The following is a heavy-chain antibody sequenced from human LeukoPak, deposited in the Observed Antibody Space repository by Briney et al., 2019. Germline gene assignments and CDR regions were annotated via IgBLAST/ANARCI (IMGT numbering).Heavy chain of an antibody. J-gene: IGHJ6*02. D-gene: IGHD3-10*01. Sequence: PSETLSLTCTVSGGSISSYYWSWIRQPAGKGLEWIGRIYTSGSTNYNPSLKSRVTMSVDTSKNQFSLKLSSETAADTAVYYCARGLPRGVNYYYYYYGMDVWGQGTTVTVSS. CDR1: GGSISSYY. V-gene: IGHV4-4*07. CDR2: IYTSGST. CDR3: ARGLPRGVNYYYYYYGMDV.